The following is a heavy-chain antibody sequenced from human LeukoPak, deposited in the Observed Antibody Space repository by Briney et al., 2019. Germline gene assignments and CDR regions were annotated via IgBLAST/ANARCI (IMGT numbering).Heavy chain of an antibody. Sequence: SETLSLTCTVSGGSISSGGYYWSWIRQHPGKGLEWIGYIYYSGSTYYNPSLKSRVTISVDTSKNQFSLKLSSVTAADTAVYYCARYYSSSWYEPRYFDYWGQGTLVTVSS. CDR1: GGSISSGGYY. J-gene: IGHJ4*02. D-gene: IGHD6-13*01. CDR3: ARYYSSSWYEPRYFDY. CDR2: IYYSGST. V-gene: IGHV4-31*03.